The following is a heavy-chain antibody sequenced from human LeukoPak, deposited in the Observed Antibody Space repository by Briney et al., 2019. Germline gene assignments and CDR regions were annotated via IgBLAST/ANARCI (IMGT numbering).Heavy chain of an antibody. Sequence: GSLRLSCAASGFTFSSYTVSWIRQPPGKGLEWIGSIYYSGSTYYNPSLKSRVTISVDTTKNQFSLKLSSVTAADTAVYYCARYYWTVTTDYYFDYWGQGTLVTVSS. CDR2: IYYSGST. V-gene: IGHV4-39*01. J-gene: IGHJ4*02. CDR1: GFTFSSYT. D-gene: IGHD4-17*01. CDR3: ARYYWTVTTDYYFDY.